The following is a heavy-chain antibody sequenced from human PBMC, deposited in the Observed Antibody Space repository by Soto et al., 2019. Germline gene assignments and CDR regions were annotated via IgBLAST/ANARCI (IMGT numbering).Heavy chain of an antibody. CDR2: IWYDGSNK. CDR1: GFTFSSYG. J-gene: IGHJ4*02. D-gene: IGHD3-3*01. CDR3: SIDSTIFGVVPFDY. V-gene: IGHV3-33*01. Sequence: GGSLRLSCAASGFTFSSYGMHWVRQAPGKGLEWVAVIWYDGSNKYYADSVKGRFTISRDNSKNTLYLQMNSLRAEDTAVYYCSIDSTIFGVVPFDYWGQGTLVTVAS.